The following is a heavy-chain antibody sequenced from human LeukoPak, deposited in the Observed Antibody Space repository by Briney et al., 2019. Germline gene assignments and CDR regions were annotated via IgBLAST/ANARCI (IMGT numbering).Heavy chain of an antibody. CDR3: ARLGWAYGSGSPRVYGMDV. J-gene: IGHJ6*02. CDR2: IYPGDSDT. CDR1: GYSFTSYW. V-gene: IGHV5-51*01. D-gene: IGHD3-10*01. Sequence: GESLKISCKGSGYSFTSYWIGWVRQLPGKGLEWMGIIYPGDSDTRCSPSFQGQVTISADKSISTAYLQWSSLKASDTAMYYCARLGWAYGSGSPRVYGMDVWGQGTTVTVSS.